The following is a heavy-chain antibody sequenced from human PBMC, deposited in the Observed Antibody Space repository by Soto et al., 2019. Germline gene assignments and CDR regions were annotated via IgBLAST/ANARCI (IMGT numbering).Heavy chain of an antibody. CDR3: ASPTSSYDSSGYPLAY. J-gene: IGHJ4*02. Sequence: ASVKVSCKASGYTFTSYYMHWVRQAPGQGLEWMGIINPSGGSTSYAQKFQGRVTMTRDTSTSTVYMELSSLRSEDTAVYYCASPTSSYDSSGYPLAYWGQGTLVTVSS. CDR2: INPSGGST. V-gene: IGHV1-46*03. D-gene: IGHD3-22*01. CDR1: GYTFTSYY.